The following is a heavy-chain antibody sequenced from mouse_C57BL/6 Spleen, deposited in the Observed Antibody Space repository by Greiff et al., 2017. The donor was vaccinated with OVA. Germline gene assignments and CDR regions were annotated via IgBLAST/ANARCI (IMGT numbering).Heavy chain of an antibody. Sequence: VQLKQSGPELVKPGASVKISCKASGYSFTGYYMNWVKQSPEKSLEWIGEINPSTGGTTYNQKFKAKATLTVDKSSSTAYMQLKSLTSEDSAVYYCARDDGYSDYWGQGTTLTVSS. V-gene: IGHV1-42*01. CDR3: ARDDGYSDY. J-gene: IGHJ2*01. CDR1: GYSFTGYY. D-gene: IGHD2-3*01. CDR2: INPSTGGT.